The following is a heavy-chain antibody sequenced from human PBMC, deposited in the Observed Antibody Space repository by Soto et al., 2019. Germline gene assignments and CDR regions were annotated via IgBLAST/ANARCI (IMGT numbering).Heavy chain of an antibody. CDR2: IHHTGSS. CDR1: GGSISSAGYS. Sequence: QLQLQESGSGLVKASETLSLTCAVSGGSISSAGYSWSWIRQPPGGGLEWLGYIHHTGSSYYHPSLNSRGTIAVDRSKNQFSLNLRSVTAADTAVYYCAMTTGMAAIGTDVWGQGTTVTVS. J-gene: IGHJ6*02. V-gene: IGHV4-30-2*01. D-gene: IGHD4-4*01. CDR3: AMTTGMAAIGTDV.